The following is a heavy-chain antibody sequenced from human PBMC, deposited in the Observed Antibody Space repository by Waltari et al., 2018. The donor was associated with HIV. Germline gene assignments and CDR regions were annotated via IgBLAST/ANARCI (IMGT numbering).Heavy chain of an antibody. Sequence: EVQLVESGGGLVQPGGSLRLPCAASGVIVSSHYMSWVRQAQGKGLEWVSVIYSGGSTYYADSVTGRFTISRDKVKNTVFLHMHSLRAEHTAMYYCAGVFSEAFFDYWGQGTLVTFSS. V-gene: IGHV3-66*01. CDR1: GVIVSSHY. CDR3: AGVFSEAFFDY. J-gene: IGHJ4*02. CDR2: IYSGGST. D-gene: IGHD3-10*02.